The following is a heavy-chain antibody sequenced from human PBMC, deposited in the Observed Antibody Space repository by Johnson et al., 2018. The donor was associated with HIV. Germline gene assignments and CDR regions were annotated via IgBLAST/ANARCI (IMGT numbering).Heavy chain of an antibody. CDR2: IKSKTDGGTT. CDR3: ARELVLGAFDI. CDR1: GFTFSSYG. J-gene: IGHJ3*02. Sequence: EVQVVESGGGVVQPGRSLRLSCAASGFTFSSYGMHWVRQAPGKGLEWVGRIKSKTDGGTTDYADSVKGRFTISRDNAKNSLYLQKNSLRSEDTAVYYCARELVLGAFDIWGQGTMVTVSS. D-gene: IGHD6-13*01. V-gene: IGHV3-48*04.